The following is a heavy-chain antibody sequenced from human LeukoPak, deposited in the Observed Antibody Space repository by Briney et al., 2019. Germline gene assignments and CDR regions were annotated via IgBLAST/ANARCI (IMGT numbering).Heavy chain of an antibody. V-gene: IGHV4-30-4*08. CDR1: GGSISSGDYY. J-gene: IGHJ6*03. CDR3: ARDLRGGHPYYYYYMDV. CDR2: IYYSGST. D-gene: IGHD3-10*01. Sequence: SQTLSLTCTVSGGSISSGDYYWSWIRQPPGKGLEWIGYIYYSGSTYYNPSLKSRVTVSVDTSKNQFSLKLSSVTAADTAVYYCARDLRGGHPYYYYYMDVWGKGTTVTVSS.